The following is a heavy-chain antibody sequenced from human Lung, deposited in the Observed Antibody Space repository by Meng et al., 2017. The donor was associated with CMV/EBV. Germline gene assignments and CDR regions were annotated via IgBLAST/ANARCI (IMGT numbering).Heavy chain of an antibody. J-gene: IGHJ4*02. CDR2: IYYDGPT. Sequence: LPCPVSTASFSSSAYYWVWMRQPPGKGLEWVGSIYYDGPTYNPSLESRVTISADTSRSHFSLNLRSVTAADTAVYYCARRQHTGCPFWGQGTLVTVSS. V-gene: IGHV4-39*02. CDR1: TASFSSSAYY. D-gene: IGHD5-18*01. CDR3: ARRQHTGCPF.